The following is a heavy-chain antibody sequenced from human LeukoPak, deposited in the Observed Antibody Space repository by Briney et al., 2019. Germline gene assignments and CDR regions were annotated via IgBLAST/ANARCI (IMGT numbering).Heavy chain of an antibody. CDR1: GFTFRSYS. CDR2: ISSSSYI. Sequence: GGSLRLSCAASGFTFRSYSMNWVRQAPGKGLEWVSSISSSSYIYYADSVKGRFTISRDNAKNSLYLQMNSLRAEDTAVYYCARVPTMTTGSYYFDYWGQGTLVTVSS. J-gene: IGHJ4*02. D-gene: IGHD4-11*01. V-gene: IGHV3-21*01. CDR3: ARVPTMTTGSYYFDY.